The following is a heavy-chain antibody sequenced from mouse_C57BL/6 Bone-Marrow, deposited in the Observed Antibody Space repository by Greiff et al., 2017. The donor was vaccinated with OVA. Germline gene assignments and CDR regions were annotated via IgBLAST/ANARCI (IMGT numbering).Heavy chain of an antibody. D-gene: IGHD1-1*01. J-gene: IGHJ1*03. V-gene: IGHV1-55*01. CDR2: IYPGSGST. CDR1: GYTFTSYW. CDR3: ARCTTVVDWYFDV. Sequence: VQLQQPGAELVKPGASVTMSCKASGYTFTSYWITWVKQRPGQGLEWIGDIYPGSGSTNYNEKFKSKATLTVDTSSSTAYMQLSSLTSEDSAVYYCARCTTVVDWYFDVWGTGTTVTVSS.